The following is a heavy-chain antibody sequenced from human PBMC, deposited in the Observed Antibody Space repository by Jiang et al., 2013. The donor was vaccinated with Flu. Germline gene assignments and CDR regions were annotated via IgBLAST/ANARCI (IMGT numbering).Heavy chain of an antibody. CDR3: ARAPRPSVVPAPGGMDV. D-gene: IGHD2-2*01. J-gene: IGHJ6*02. CDR1: GGTFSSYT. CDR2: IIPILGIA. V-gene: IGHV1-69*02. Sequence: GAEVKKPGSSVKVSCKASGGTFSSYTISWVRQAPGQGLEWMGRIIPILGIANYAQKFQGRVTITADKSTSTAYMELSSLRSEDTAVYYCARAPRPSVVPAPGGMDVWGQGTTVTVSS.